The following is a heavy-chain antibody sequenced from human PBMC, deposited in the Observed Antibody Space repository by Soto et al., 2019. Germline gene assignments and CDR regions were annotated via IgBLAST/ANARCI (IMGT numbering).Heavy chain of an antibody. D-gene: IGHD3-22*01. CDR2: MNPNSGNT. CDR1: GYTFTSYD. CDR3: ARAHYYDSSGYYPNFDF. V-gene: IGHV1-8*01. J-gene: IGHJ4*02. Sequence: ASVKVSCKASGYTFTSYDINWVRQATGQGLEWMGWMNPNSGNTGYAQKFQGRVTMTRNTSISTAYMELSSLRSEDTAVYYCARAHYYDSSGYYPNFDFWGQGTLVTVSA.